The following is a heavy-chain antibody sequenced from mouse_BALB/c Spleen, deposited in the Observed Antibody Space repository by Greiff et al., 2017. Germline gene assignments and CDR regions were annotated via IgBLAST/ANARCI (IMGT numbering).Heavy chain of an antibody. D-gene: IGHD2-10*01. CDR1: GFSLTGYG. J-gene: IGHJ2*01. CDR2: IWGDGST. CDR3: AREAYYGNLAFDY. Sequence: QVQLKESGPGLVAPSQSLSITCTVSGFSLTGYGVNWVRQPPGKGLEWLGMIWGDGSTDYNSALKSRLSISKDNSKSQVFLKMNSLQTDDTARYYCAREAYYGNLAFDYWGQGTTLTVSS. V-gene: IGHV2-6-7*01.